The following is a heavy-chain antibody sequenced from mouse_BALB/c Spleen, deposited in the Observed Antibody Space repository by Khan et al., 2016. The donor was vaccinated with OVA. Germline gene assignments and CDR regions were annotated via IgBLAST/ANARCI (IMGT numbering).Heavy chain of an antibody. V-gene: IGHV3-2*02. CDR2: ISSSGST. CDR3: ARDGSRYNGAIAY. D-gene: IGHD2-3*01. CDR1: GYSITSDYA. J-gene: IGHJ4*01. Sequence: VQLQQSGPGLVKPSQSLSLTCTVTGYSITSDYAWNWIRQFPGNKLEWMAYISSSGSTYYNPALKSRISITRDTSKNPFFLQLNSVNTEDTATNYCARDGSRYNGAIAYWGQGTSGTVSA.